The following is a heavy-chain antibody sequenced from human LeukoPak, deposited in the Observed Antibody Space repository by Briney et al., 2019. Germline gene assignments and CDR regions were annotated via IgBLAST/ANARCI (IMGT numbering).Heavy chain of an antibody. CDR1: GFTFISSG. D-gene: IGHD6-19*01. CDR2: IWYDGSNK. V-gene: IGHV3-33*01. Sequence: PGGSLRLSCVASGFTFISSGMHWVRQAPGKGLEWVAVIWYDGSNKYYADSVKGRFTISRDNSKNTLYLQMNSLRAEDTAVYYCARDLGSSGLVGWWFDPWGQGTLVTVSS. J-gene: IGHJ5*02. CDR3: ARDLGSSGLVGWWFDP.